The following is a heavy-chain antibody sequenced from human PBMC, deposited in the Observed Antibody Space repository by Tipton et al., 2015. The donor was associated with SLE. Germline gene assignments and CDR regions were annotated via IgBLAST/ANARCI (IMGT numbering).Heavy chain of an antibody. V-gene: IGHV4-34*01. CDR1: GGSFSGYY. CDR2: IYYSGST. D-gene: IGHD3-22*01. CDR3: ANRYYEGAFDI. Sequence: TLSLTCAVYGGSFSGYYWSWIRQPPGKGLEWIGYIYYSGSTNYNPSLKSRVTISVDTSKNQFSLKLSSVTAADTAVYYCANRYYEGAFDIWGQGTMVTVSS. J-gene: IGHJ3*02.